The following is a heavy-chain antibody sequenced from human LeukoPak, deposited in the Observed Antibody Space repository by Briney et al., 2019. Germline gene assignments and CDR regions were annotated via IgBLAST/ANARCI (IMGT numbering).Heavy chain of an antibody. J-gene: IGHJ4*02. D-gene: IGHD2-21*01. CDR1: GFTVSSSF. Sequence: PGGSLRLSCAASGFTVSSSFMSWVRQAPGRGLEWVSVLYSGGSTYSPDSVKGRFTISRDNSKNTLYLQMNSLRVEDTAVYHCARGGDASPFDCWGQGTMVTVSS. CDR3: ARGGDASPFDC. V-gene: IGHV3-53*01. CDR2: LYSGGST.